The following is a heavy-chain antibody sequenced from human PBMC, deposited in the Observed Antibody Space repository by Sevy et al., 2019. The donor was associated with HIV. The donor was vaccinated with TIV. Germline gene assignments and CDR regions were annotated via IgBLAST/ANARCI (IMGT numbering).Heavy chain of an antibody. CDR2: IKVDGSEK. V-gene: IGHV3-7*03. CDR3: ARDSSSTRCLWGMDV. J-gene: IGHJ6*02. Sequence: GGSLRLSCAASGFTFSRYWMSWVRQAPGKGLEWLANIKVDGSEKYYVDSVKGRFTISRDNAKSSLYLQMNSLRAEDTAVSCCARDSSSTRCLWGMDVWGQGTTVTVSS. CDR1: GFTFSRYW. D-gene: IGHD2-2*01.